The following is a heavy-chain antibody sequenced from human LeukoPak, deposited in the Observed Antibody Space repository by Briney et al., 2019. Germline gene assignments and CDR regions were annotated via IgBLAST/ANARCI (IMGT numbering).Heavy chain of an antibody. Sequence: GGFLRLSCAASGFTFDDYAMHWVRQAPGKGLEWVSGISWNSGSIGYADSVKGRFTISRDNAKNSLYLQMNSLRAEDMALYFCAKDGPGAFDIWGQGTMVTVSS. CDR2: ISWNSGSI. CDR3: AKDGPGAFDI. CDR1: GFTFDDYA. V-gene: IGHV3-9*03. J-gene: IGHJ3*02.